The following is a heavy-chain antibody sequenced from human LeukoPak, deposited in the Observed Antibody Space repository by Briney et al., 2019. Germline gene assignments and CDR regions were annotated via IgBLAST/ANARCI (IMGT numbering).Heavy chain of an antibody. J-gene: IGHJ3*02. CDR1: GGSFSGYY. CDR2: IFYSGST. V-gene: IGHV4-34*12. Sequence: SETLSLTCAVYGGSFSGYYWGWIRQPPGKGLEWIGNIFYSGSTYYSPSLKSRVTISLDTSRNQFSLKLNSVTVADTAVYYCAKSNGYGLVDIWGQGTMVTVSS. CDR3: AKSNGYGLVDI. D-gene: IGHD3-10*01.